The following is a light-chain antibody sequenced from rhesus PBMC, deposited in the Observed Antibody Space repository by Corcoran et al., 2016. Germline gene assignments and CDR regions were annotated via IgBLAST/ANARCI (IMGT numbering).Light chain of an antibody. CDR2: KAS. J-gene: IGKJ4*01. CDR3: QHGYGTPLT. CDR1: ENVNNY. Sequence: DIQMTQSPSSLSASVGDRVTITCRASENVNNYLNWYQQKPGKVPKLLIYKASTLKSGVPSRFSGSGSGTDYTFTISSLQPEDVATYYCQHGYGTPLTFGGGTKVEIK. V-gene: IGKV1-74*01.